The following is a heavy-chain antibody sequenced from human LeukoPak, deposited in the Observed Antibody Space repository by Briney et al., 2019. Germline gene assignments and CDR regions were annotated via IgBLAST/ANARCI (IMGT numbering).Heavy chain of an antibody. CDR3: ARHHNSYDFWSGLDY. CDR2: IYYSGST. V-gene: IGHV4-39*01. D-gene: IGHD3-3*01. Sequence: SETLSLTCTVSGGSISSSYYWGWIRQPPGKGLEWIGSIYYSGSTYYNPSLRSRVNISVETSKNQFSLKLSSVTAADTAVYYCARHHNSYDFWSGLDYWGQGTLVSVSS. CDR1: GGSISSSYY. J-gene: IGHJ4*02.